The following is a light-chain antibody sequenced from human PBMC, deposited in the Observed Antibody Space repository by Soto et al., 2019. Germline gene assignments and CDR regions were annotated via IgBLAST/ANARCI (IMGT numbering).Light chain of an antibody. CDR2: GVT. V-gene: IGLV2-8*01. CDR3: SSYAGSNNYV. Sequence: QSALTQPPSASGSPGQSVTISCTGTSSDVGAYNYVSWYQQHPGKAPKLMIYGVTKRPSGVPDRFSGSKSGNTASLTVSGLQAEDEAYYYCSSYAGSNNYVFGTGTKVTVL. CDR1: SSDVGAYNY. J-gene: IGLJ1*01.